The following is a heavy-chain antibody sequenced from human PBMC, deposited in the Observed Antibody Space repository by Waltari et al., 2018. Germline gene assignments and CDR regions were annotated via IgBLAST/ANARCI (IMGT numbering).Heavy chain of an antibody. D-gene: IGHD1-7*01. CDR2: IIPIFGTA. CDR1: GGTFSSYA. J-gene: IGHJ5*02. Sequence: QVQLVQSGAEVKKPGSSVKVSCQASGGTFSSYAIRWVRQAPGQGLEWMGGIIPIFGTANYAQKFQGRVTITADESTSTAYMELSSLRSEDTAVYYCARAPFGLELPNWFDPWGQGTLVTVSS. CDR3: ARAPFGLELPNWFDP. V-gene: IGHV1-69*12.